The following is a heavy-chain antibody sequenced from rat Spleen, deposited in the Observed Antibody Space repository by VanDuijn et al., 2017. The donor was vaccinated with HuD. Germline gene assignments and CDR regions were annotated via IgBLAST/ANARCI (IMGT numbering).Heavy chain of an antibody. V-gene: IGHV5-29*01. CDR2: ISYGDSSGHSST. J-gene: IGHJ2*01. D-gene: IGHD1-9*01. Sequence: EVQLVESDGGLVQPGRSLKLSCAASGFTFSDYYMAWVRQAPTKGLEWVATISYGDSSGHSSTYYRDSGKGRFTISTDNAKSTLSLQMDSLRSEDTATYYCARRHYGYTDYFDYWGQGVMVTVSS. CDR1: GFTFSDYY. CDR3: ARRHYGYTDYFDY.